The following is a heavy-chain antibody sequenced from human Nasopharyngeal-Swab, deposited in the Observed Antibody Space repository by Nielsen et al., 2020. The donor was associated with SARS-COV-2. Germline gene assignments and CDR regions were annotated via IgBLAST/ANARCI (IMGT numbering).Heavy chain of an antibody. CDR2: ITGSGDAT. CDR1: GFTFSSYT. CDR3: AKDGVRLNGIDV. D-gene: IGHD3-16*01. J-gene: IGHJ6*02. Sequence: GESLKISCGASGFTFSSYTMSWVRQAPGRGLEWVSAITGSGDATNYADSVRGRFTISRDNSKSTLYLQMNCLRAEDTAEYFCAKDGVRLNGIDVWGQGTTVTVSS. V-gene: IGHV3-23*01.